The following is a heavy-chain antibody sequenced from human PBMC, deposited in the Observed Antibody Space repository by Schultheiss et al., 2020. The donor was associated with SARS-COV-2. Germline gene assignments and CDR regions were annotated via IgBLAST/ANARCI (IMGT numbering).Heavy chain of an antibody. Sequence: ASVKVSCKASGYTFTSYGISWVRQAPGQGLEWMGWISAYNGNTNYAQKLQGRVTMTRDTSTSTVYMELSRLRSDDTAVYYCARGRDTAMDEINWFDPWGQGTLVTVSS. CDR1: GYTFTSYG. D-gene: IGHD5-18*01. V-gene: IGHV1-18*01. CDR3: ARGRDTAMDEINWFDP. J-gene: IGHJ5*02. CDR2: ISAYNGNT.